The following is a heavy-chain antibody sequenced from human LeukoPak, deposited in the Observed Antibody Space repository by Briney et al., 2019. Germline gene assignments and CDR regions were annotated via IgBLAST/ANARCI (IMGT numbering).Heavy chain of an antibody. Sequence: GGSLRLSCAASGFTFNTYTMNWVRQAPGKGLEWVSSISRSSNSIYYADSVKGQFTISRDNAKNSLYLQMTSLRAEDTAVYYCARVDALGTARDFWGQGALVTVSS. CDR1: GFTFNTYT. D-gene: IGHD3-16*01. CDR3: ARVDALGTARDF. V-gene: IGHV3-21*01. CDR2: ISRSSNSI. J-gene: IGHJ4*02.